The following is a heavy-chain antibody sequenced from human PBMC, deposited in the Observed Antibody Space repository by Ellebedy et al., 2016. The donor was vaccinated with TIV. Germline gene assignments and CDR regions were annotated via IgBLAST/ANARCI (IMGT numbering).Heavy chain of an antibody. Sequence: SETLSLXCTVSGGSISSGGYYWSWIRQHPGKGLEWIGYIYYSGSTYYNPSLKSRVTISVDTSKNQFSLKLSSVAAADTAVYYCARGAGDYIWGSRYYYYYGMDVWGQGTTVTVSS. V-gene: IGHV4-31*03. CDR2: IYYSGST. J-gene: IGHJ6*02. CDR3: ARGAGDYIWGSRYYYYYGMDV. D-gene: IGHD3-16*01. CDR1: GGSISSGGYY.